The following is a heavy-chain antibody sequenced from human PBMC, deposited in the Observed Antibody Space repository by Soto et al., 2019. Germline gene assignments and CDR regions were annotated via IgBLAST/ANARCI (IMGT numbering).Heavy chain of an antibody. CDR1: SGSISSYY. V-gene: IGHV4-59*01. J-gene: IGHJ5*01. CDR3: ARGYGSGDNWFDS. D-gene: IGHD3-10*01. Sequence: SETLSLTCTVSSGSISSYYWSWIRQPPGKGLEWIGYIYYSGSTNHNPSLKSRVTISVDTSKNQFSLKLSSVTAADTAVYYCARGYGSGDNWFDSWGQGTLVTVSS. CDR2: IYYSGST.